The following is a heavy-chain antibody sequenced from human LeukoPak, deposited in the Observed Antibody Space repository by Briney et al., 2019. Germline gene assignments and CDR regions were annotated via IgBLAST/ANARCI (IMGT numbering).Heavy chain of an antibody. CDR2: FDPEDGET. J-gene: IGHJ4*02. D-gene: IGHD3-3*01. CDR1: GYTLTELS. V-gene: IGHV1-24*01. CDR3: ARGFWSGPFDY. Sequence: GASVKVSCKVSGYTLTELSMHWVRQAPGKGLEWMGGFDPEDGETIYAQKFQGRVTMTTDTSTSTAYMELRSLRSDDTAVYYCARGFWSGPFDYWGQGTLVTVSS.